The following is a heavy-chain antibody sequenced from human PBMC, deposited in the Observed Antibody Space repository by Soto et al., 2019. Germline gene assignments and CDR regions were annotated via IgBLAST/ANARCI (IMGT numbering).Heavy chain of an antibody. CDR3: AKNGQPPYYYYGLDV. CDR1: GYTFTRYG. V-gene: IGHV1-18*01. Sequence: QGQLVQSGAEVKTPGASVKVSCKASGYTFTRYGISWVRQAPGQGLEWMGWISGYNGDANYAQRFQGRVSMTIDTSTTTAYMELRTLTSDDTAVYYCAKNGQPPYYYYGLDVWGQGTTVTVSS. D-gene: IGHD2-8*01. J-gene: IGHJ6*02. CDR2: ISGYNGDA.